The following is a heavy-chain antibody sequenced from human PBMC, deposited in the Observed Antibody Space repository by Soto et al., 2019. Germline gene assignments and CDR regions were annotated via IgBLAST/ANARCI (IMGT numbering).Heavy chain of an antibody. CDR3: ARRYGSAIDY. V-gene: IGHV4-59*08. J-gene: IGHJ4*02. D-gene: IGHD1-26*01. Sequence: QVQLQESGPGLVKPSETLSLTCTFSGGTISSWYWSWIRQPPGKGLEWIGYIYYSGSTNCNPSLKIRVTISVDTAKNQFALKLSSVTAADTAVYYCARRYGSAIDYWGQGTLVTVSS. CDR1: GGTISSWY. CDR2: IYYSGST.